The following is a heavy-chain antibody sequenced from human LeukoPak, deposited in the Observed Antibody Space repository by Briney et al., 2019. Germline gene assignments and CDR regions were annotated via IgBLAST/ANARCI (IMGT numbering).Heavy chain of an antibody. CDR1: GFTFSSYA. Sequence: GGSLRLSCAASGFTFSSYAMSWVRQAPGKGLEWVSAISGSDGSTYYADSVKGRFTISRDNSKNTLYLQMNSLRAEDTAVYYCAKRGYYDFWSGPTDDYWGQGTLVTVSS. CDR3: AKRGYYDFWSGPTDDY. CDR2: ISGSDGST. D-gene: IGHD3-3*01. V-gene: IGHV3-23*01. J-gene: IGHJ4*02.